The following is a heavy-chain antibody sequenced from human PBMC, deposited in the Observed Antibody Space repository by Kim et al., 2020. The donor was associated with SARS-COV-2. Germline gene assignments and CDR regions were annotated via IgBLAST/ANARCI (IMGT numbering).Heavy chain of an antibody. CDR2: IYTSGST. D-gene: IGHD3-3*01. CDR3: ARDATQRNDFWSGYTPHYFPQAFDP. V-gene: IGHV4-4*07. J-gene: IGHJ5*02. Sequence: SETLSLTCTVSGGSISSYYWSWIRQPAGKGLEWIGRIYTSGSTNYNPSLKSRVTMSVDTSKNQFSLKLSSVTAADTAVYYCARDATQRNDFWSGYTPHYFPQAFDPWGQGTMVTVSS. CDR1: GGSISSYY.